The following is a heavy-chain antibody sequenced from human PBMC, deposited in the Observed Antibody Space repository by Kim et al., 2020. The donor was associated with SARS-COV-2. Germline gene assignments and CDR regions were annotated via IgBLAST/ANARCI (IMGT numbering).Heavy chain of an antibody. CDR2: ISYDGSNK. CDR3: AKDRGGDYGEYGMDV. V-gene: IGHV3-30*18. Sequence: PGGSLRLSCAASGFTFSSYGMHWVRQAPGKGLEWVAVISYDGSNKYYADSVKGRFTISRDNSKNTLYLQMNSLRAEDTAVYYCAKDRGGDYGEYGMDVWGQGNTVTVSS. J-gene: IGHJ6*02. CDR1: GFTFSSYG. D-gene: IGHD4-17*01.